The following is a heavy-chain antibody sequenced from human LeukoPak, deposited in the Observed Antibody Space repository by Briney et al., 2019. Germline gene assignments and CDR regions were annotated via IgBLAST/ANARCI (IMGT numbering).Heavy chain of an antibody. Sequence: SETLSLTCAVYGGSFSGYYWSWIRQPPGKGLEWIGEINHSGSTNYNPSLKSRVTISVDTSKNQFSLKLSSVTAADTAVYYCARGKAKQWLLLDPSPWFDPWGQGTLVTVSS. CDR1: GGSFSGYY. V-gene: IGHV4-34*01. CDR2: INHSGST. D-gene: IGHD6-19*01. J-gene: IGHJ5*02. CDR3: ARGKAKQWLLLDPSPWFDP.